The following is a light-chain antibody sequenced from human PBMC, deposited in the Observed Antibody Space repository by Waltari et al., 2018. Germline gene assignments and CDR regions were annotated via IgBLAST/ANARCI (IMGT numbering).Light chain of an antibody. Sequence: SALTQPASVSGSPGKSITLSCIRTSSDVGSTNLVSWYQQHPGKAPKLMIYEGSKRPSGVSNRFSGSKSGNTASLTISGLQAEDEADYYCCSYAGSSTYVFGTGTKVTVL. J-gene: IGLJ1*01. CDR2: EGS. CDR1: SSDVGSTNL. V-gene: IGLV2-23*01. CDR3: CSYAGSSTYV.